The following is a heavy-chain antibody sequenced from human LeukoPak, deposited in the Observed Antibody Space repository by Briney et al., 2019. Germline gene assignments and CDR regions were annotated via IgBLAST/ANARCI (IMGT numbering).Heavy chain of an antibody. D-gene: IGHD5/OR15-5a*01. CDR3: VKGSTDARPYYFDY. J-gene: IGHJ4*02. CDR1: GFSFSNYV. CDR2: INGGGSRT. V-gene: IGHV3-23*01. Sequence: GGSLRLSCAASGFSFSNYVMSWVRQAPGKGLEWVTAINGGGSRTYYADSVKGRLTTFRDNSKNTLYLQMNSLRAEDTAVYYCVKGSTDARPYYFDYWGQGTLVTVSS.